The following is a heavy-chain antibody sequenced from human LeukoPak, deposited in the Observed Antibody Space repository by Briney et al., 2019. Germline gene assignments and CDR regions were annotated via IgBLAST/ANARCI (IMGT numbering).Heavy chain of an antibody. J-gene: IGHJ4*02. D-gene: IGHD5-12*01. Sequence: ASVKVSCKASGYTFTSYGISWVRQAPGQGLEWMGWINPNSGGTNYAQKFQGRVTMTRDTSISTVYMELSRLRSDDTAVYYCARETSHNLVALDYWGQGTLVTVSS. CDR3: ARETSHNLVALDY. V-gene: IGHV1-2*02. CDR1: GYTFTSYG. CDR2: INPNSGGT.